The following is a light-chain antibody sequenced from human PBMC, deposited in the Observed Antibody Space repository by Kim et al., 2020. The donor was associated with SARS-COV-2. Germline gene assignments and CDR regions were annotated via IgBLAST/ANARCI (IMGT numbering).Light chain of an antibody. J-gene: IGKJ2*01. CDR2: LAS. CDR3: QHYSRFPYT. CDR1: EAIETW. Sequence: SASVGAGVTTTCRASEAIETWLAWYQQKPGKVPSLLIYLASTLENGVPSRFSGSGSGTEFTLTINGLQPDDFATYYCQHYSRFPYTFGQGTKLEI. V-gene: IGKV1-5*03.